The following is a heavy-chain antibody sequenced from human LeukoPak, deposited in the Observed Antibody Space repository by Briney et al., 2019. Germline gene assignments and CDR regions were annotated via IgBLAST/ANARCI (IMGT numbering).Heavy chain of an antibody. CDR1: GFTFSNAW. Sequence: TGGSLRLSCAASGFTFSNAWMSWVRQAPGKVLEWVGRIKSKTDGRTTDYAAPVKGRFTISRDDSKNTLYLQMNSLKTEDTAVYYCTTDRGGRWGQGTLVTVSS. D-gene: IGHD3-10*01. CDR3: TTDRGGR. J-gene: IGHJ4*02. CDR2: IKSKTDGRTT. V-gene: IGHV3-15*01.